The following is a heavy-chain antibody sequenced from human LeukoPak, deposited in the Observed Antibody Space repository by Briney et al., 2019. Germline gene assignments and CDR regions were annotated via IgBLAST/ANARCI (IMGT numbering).Heavy chain of an antibody. CDR3: ARGTSYGSGSYEYFGY. V-gene: IGHV4-61*02. CDR1: GGSITNPSYY. J-gene: IGHJ4*02. CDR2: IYSSGST. Sequence: SETLSLTCTVSGGSITNPSYYWSWIRQPAGKGLEWMGRIYSSGSTNYNPSLKSRVTLSIDTSKNQFSLKVNAVTAADTAVYYCARGTSYGSGSYEYFGYWGQGTLVTVSS. D-gene: IGHD3-10*01.